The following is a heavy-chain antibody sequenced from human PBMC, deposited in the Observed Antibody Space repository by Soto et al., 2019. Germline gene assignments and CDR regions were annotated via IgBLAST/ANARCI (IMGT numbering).Heavy chain of an antibody. CDR3: AREYCCGGSCYSNCFAP. V-gene: IGHV1-8*01. CDR1: GYTFTSYE. D-gene: IGHD2-15*01. CDR2: MNPNSRNT. Sequence: QVQLVQSGAEVKKPGASVKVSCKASGYTFTSYEINWVRQATGQWREWMGLMNPNSRNTGYAQKFQGRVTMTRNTSISTASLELSSLRSEDTAVSYCAREYCCGGSCYSNCFAPWGPGTLVTVSS. J-gene: IGHJ5*02.